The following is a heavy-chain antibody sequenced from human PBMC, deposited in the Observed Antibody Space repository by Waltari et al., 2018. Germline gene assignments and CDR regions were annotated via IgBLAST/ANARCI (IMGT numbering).Heavy chain of an antibody. CDR3: ARLALGLFDY. D-gene: IGHD3-16*01. Sequence: EVQLVQSGAEVKKPGESLRISCQGSGYSFAGYWIGWVRQVPGEGLEWMGNIYPGDSDYRYSPSFRGQVTVSADRATNTAYLQWNNLQASDTAIYYCARLALGLFDYWGQGTLVTVSS. V-gene: IGHV5-51*01. J-gene: IGHJ4*02. CDR1: GYSFAGYW. CDR2: IYPGDSDY.